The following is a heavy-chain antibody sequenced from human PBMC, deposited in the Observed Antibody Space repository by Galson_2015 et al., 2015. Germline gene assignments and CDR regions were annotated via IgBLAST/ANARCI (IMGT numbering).Heavy chain of an antibody. V-gene: IGHV4-4*02. CDR1: GGSISSSNW. Sequence: ETLSLTCAVSGGSISSSNWWSWVRQPPGKGLEWIGEIYHSGSTNYNPSLKSRVTISVDKSKNQFSLKLSSVTAADTAVYYCARGGTGRFWAYYYMDVWGKGTTVTVSS. J-gene: IGHJ6*03. CDR2: IYHSGST. CDR3: ARGGTGRFWAYYYMDV. D-gene: IGHD3-3*01.